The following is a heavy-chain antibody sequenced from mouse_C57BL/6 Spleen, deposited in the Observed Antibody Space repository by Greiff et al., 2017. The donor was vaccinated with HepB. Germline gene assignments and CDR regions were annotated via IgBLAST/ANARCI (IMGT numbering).Heavy chain of an antibody. J-gene: IGHJ1*03. Sequence: EVQLQQSGTVLARPGASVKMSCKTSGYTFTSYWMHWVKQRPGQGLEWIGAIYPGNSDTSYNQKFKGKAKLTAVTSASTAYMELSSLTNEDSAVYYCTRSITTVVYWYFDVWGTGTTVTVSS. CDR2: IYPGNSDT. V-gene: IGHV1-5*01. D-gene: IGHD1-1*01. CDR1: GYTFTSYW. CDR3: TRSITTVVYWYFDV.